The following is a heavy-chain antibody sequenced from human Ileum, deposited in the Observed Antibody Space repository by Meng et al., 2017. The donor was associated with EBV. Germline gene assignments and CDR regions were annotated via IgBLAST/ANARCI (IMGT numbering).Heavy chain of an antibody. D-gene: IGHD6-13*01. J-gene: IGHJ4*02. V-gene: IGHV1-46*03. CDR3: ARGHFRGSSWFDY. Sequence: QVHLVQSRAQVKNPGASVTVYCKASGYTFTSFYLNWVRQAPGQGLEWMGIIKPSGGTTSDAQKFQGRVTMTRDTSTSTVYMELSSLRPEDTAVYYCARGHFRGSSWFDYWGQGTLGTVSS. CDR2: IKPSGGTT. CDR1: GYTFTSFY.